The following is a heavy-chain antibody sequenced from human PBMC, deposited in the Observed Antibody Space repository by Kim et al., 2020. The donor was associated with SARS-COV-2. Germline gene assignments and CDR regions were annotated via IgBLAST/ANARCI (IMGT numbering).Heavy chain of an antibody. V-gene: IGHV3-15*01. Sequence: GGSLRLSCAASGFTFSNAWMSWVRQAPGKGLEWVGRIKSKTDGGTTDYAAPVKGRFTISRDDSKNTLYLQMNSLKTEDTAVYYCTTDTSVVVVAALYYYYGMDVWGQGTTVTVSS. D-gene: IGHD2-15*01. CDR3: TTDTSVVVVAALYYYYGMDV. J-gene: IGHJ6*02. CDR2: IKSKTDGGTT. CDR1: GFTFSNAW.